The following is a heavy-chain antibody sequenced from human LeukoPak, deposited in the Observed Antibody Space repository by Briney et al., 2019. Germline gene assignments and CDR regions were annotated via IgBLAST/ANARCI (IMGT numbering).Heavy chain of an antibody. J-gene: IGHJ4*02. CDR3: ARGGYYDSSGYYYVRNYFNY. Sequence: ASVKVSCKASGYTFTGYYMHWVRQASGQGLEWMGWINPNSGGTNYAQKFQGRVTMTRDTSISTAYMELSRLRSDDTAVYYCARGGYYDSSGYYYVRNYFNYWGQGTLVTASS. D-gene: IGHD3-22*01. V-gene: IGHV1-2*02. CDR2: INPNSGGT. CDR1: GYTFTGYY.